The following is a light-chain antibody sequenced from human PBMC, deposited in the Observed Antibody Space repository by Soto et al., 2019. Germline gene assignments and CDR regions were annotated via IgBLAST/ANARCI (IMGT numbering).Light chain of an antibody. V-gene: IGKV3-11*01. Sequence: ETVLTQSPATLSLSPGQRATFSCRASQSVGSYLAWYQQKPGQAPRLLIYDASNRATGIPARFSGSGSGTDFTLTITSLEPEDFEVYFCQQRTDWQLTFGGGTKLEI. CDR1: QSVGSY. CDR2: DAS. J-gene: IGKJ4*01. CDR3: QQRTDWQLT.